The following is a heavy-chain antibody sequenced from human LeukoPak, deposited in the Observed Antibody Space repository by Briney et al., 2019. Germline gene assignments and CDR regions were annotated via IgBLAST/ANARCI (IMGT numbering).Heavy chain of an antibody. D-gene: IGHD4-11*01. CDR1: GGTFSSYA. V-gene: IGHV1-69*04. Sequence: ASVKVSCKASGGTFSSYAISWVRQAPGQGLEWMGRIIPILGIANYAQKFQGRVTITADKSTSTAYMELSSLRSEDTAVYYCARVAHPYAMTTDYFDYWGQGTLVTVSS. CDR3: ARVAHPYAMTTDYFDY. J-gene: IGHJ4*02. CDR2: IIPILGIA.